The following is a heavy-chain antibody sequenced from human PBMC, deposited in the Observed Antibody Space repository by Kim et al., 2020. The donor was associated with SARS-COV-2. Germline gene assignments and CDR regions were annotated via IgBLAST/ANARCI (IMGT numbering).Heavy chain of an antibody. J-gene: IGHJ4*01. Sequence: GGSLRLSCAASGFTFSSYGMHWVRQAPGKGLEWVAVISYDGSNKYYADSVKGRFTISRDNSKNTLYLQMNSLRAEDTAVYYCAKSVYYYGSGSYTYVDY. CDR2: ISYDGSNK. V-gene: IGHV3-30*18. CDR3: AKSVYYYGSGSYTYVDY. CDR1: GFTFSSYG. D-gene: IGHD3-10*01.